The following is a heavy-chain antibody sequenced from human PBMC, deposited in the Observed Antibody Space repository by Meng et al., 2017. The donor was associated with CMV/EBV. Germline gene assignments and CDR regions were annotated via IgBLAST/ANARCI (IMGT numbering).Heavy chain of an antibody. CDR1: GFTFSGSA. D-gene: IGHD6-13*01. V-gene: IGHV3-73*01. Sequence: GGSLRLSCAASGFTFSGSAMHWVRQASGKGLEWDGRIRSKANSYATAYAASVKGRFTISRDDSKNTAYLQMNSLKTEDTAVYYCTRQWRAAAGLYYYYGMDVWGQGTTVTVSS. CDR3: TRQWRAAAGLYYYYGMDV. J-gene: IGHJ6*02. CDR2: IRSKANSYAT.